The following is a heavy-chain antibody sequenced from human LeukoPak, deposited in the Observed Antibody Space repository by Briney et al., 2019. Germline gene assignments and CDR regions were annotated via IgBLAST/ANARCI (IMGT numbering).Heavy chain of an antibody. J-gene: IGHJ4*02. Sequence: TLSLTSTVSGGSISGGSYCGSWIRKPAGKGLEWMGHMHTGGSTNYNPSLKSRLTISVDMSKNQFSLKLTSVTAADTAVYYCGRRSRSTWNYRRGDYWGQGTLVTVSS. CDR3: GRRSRSTWNYRRGDY. CDR1: GGSISGGSYC. CDR2: MHTGGST. V-gene: IGHV4-61*09. D-gene: IGHD1-7*01.